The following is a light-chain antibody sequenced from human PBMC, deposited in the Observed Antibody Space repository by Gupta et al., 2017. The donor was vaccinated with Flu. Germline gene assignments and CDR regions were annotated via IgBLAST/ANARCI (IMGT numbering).Light chain of an antibody. V-gene: IGKV2-28*01. CDR1: QSRRQSNGYNY. CDR2: LGS. Sequence: DTVMTQSPLSLLVSPGEPASISCRSSQSRRQSNGYNYLDWYLQKPGQAPQLLIYLGSKRGCGVTDRFSGSGSGTDFTLKINRGEAEDVGVYYCRQALQTPYTFGQGTKLEIK. CDR3: RQALQTPYT. J-gene: IGKJ2*01.